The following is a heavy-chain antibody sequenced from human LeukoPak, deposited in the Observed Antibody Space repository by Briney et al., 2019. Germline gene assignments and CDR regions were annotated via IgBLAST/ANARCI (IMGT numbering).Heavy chain of an antibody. V-gene: IGHV5-51*01. Sequence: RGESLKISCKGSGYRFTSYWIGWVRQMPGKGLGWMGIIYPGDSDTRYSPSFQGQVTISADKSISTAYLQWSSLKASDTAMYYCARAYDSSGYPVDYWGQGTLVTVSS. CDR1: GYRFTSYW. J-gene: IGHJ4*02. CDR3: ARAYDSSGYPVDY. D-gene: IGHD3-22*01. CDR2: IYPGDSDT.